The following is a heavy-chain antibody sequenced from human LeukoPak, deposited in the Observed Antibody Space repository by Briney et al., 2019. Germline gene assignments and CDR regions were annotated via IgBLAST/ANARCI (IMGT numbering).Heavy chain of an antibody. V-gene: IGHV3-30*02. CDR2: IRYDGSNK. CDR1: GFTFSSYG. J-gene: IGHJ4*02. Sequence: PGGSLRLSCAASGFTFSSYGMHWVRQAPGKGLEWVAFIRYDGSNKYYADSVKGRFTISRDNSKNTLYLQMNSLRAEDTAVYYCAKDPRVSSGLYGTAYWGQGTLVTVSS. CDR3: AKDPRVSSGLYGTAY. D-gene: IGHD6-19*01.